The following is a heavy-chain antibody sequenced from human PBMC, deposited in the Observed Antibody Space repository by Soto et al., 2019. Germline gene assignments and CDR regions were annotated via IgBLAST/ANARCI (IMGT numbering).Heavy chain of an antibody. V-gene: IGHV3-7*01. CDR3: AREAPVATLDH. D-gene: IGHD5-12*01. J-gene: IGHJ4*02. CDR1: GFIFSNYW. CDR2: INQDGSGK. Sequence: GGSLRLSCTASGFIFSNYWMSWVRQAPGKGLEWVANINQDGSGKYYVDSLRGRFTISRDNAKNSLYLQVNSLRAEDTAVYYCAREAPVATLDHWGQGTLVTVSS.